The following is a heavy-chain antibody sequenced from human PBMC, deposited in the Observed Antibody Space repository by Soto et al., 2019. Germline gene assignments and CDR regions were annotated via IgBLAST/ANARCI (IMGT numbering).Heavy chain of an antibody. CDR2: ISAYNGNT. CDR1: GYTFTSYG. CDR3: ARDYSNYYYYYGMDV. D-gene: IGHD4-4*01. J-gene: IGHJ6*02. Sequence: GASVKVSCKASGYTFTSYGISWVRQAPGQGLEWMGWISAYNGNTNYAQKLQGRVTMTTDTSTSTAYMELRSLRSDDTAVYYCARDYSNYYYYYGMDVWGQGTTVTAP. V-gene: IGHV1-18*04.